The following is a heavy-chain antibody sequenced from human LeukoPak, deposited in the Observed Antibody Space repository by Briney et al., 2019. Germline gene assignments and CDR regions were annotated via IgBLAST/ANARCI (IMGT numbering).Heavy chain of an antibody. D-gene: IGHD3-22*01. CDR2: ISSSSSYI. J-gene: IGHJ4*02. CDR3: AKPGDSSGYFDY. V-gene: IGHV3-21*01. Sequence: GGSLRLSCAASGFTFSSYSMNWVRQAPGKGLEWVSSISSSSSYIYYADSVKGRFTISRDNAKNSLYLQMNSLRAEDTAVYYCAKPGDSSGYFDYWGQGTLVTVSS. CDR1: GFTFSSYS.